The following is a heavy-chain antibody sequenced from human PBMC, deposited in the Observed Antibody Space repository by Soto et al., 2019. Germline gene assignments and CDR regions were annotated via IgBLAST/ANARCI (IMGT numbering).Heavy chain of an antibody. D-gene: IGHD1-7*01. CDR2: ISGDGSST. CDR3: ARSLPGTYGAFDL. J-gene: IGHJ3*01. CDR1: EFTFRSYW. V-gene: IGHV3-74*01. Sequence: GGSLRLSCAASEFTFRSYWMHWVRQSPGKGLVWVSRISGDGSSTNYADSVKGRFTISRDNAKNTVYLQIDSLRAEDTAVYYCARSLPGTYGAFDLWGQGTVVTVSS.